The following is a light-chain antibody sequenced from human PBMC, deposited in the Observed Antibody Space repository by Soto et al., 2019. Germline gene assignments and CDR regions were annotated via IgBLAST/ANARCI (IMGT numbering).Light chain of an antibody. CDR3: QQYYSIPWT. Sequence: DIVMTQSPDSLAVSLGERAIINCKSSQSVLYSSNNKNYLAWYQQKPGQPPNLLIYWASTRESGVPNRFSGRGSGTDFTLTISSLQAEDVAVYYCQQYYSIPWTFGQGTKVEIK. CDR2: WAS. CDR1: QSVLYSSNNKNY. J-gene: IGKJ1*01. V-gene: IGKV4-1*01.